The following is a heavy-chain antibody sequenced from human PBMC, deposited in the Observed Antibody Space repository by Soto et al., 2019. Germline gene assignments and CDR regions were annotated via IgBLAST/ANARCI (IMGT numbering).Heavy chain of an antibody. CDR1: GFTFTKFA. J-gene: IGHJ4*02. D-gene: IGHD3-9*01. V-gene: IGHV3-30-3*01. Sequence: QVDLVESGGGVVQPGKSLRLSCTASGFTFTKFAMHWVRRAPGKGLEWVALISYDGSEKYYADSVKGRFSISRDNSRITLYLKMNSLRCEDTAVYYCARDRDEILTGYHDFWGQGTEVTVST. CDR3: ARDRDEILTGYHDF. CDR2: ISYDGSEK.